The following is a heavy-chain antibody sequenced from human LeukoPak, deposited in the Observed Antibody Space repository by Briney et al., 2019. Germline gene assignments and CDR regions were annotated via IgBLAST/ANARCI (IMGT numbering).Heavy chain of an antibody. Sequence: GGSLRLSCAASGFTFSSYGMHWVRQAPGKGLEWVAFIRYDGSNKYYADSVKGRFTISRDNSKNTLYLQMNSLRVEDTAVYYCARDVSSSWYYYGMDVWGQGTTVTVSS. CDR3: ARDVSSSWYYYGMDV. V-gene: IGHV3-30*02. CDR1: GFTFSSYG. D-gene: IGHD6-13*01. J-gene: IGHJ6*02. CDR2: IRYDGSNK.